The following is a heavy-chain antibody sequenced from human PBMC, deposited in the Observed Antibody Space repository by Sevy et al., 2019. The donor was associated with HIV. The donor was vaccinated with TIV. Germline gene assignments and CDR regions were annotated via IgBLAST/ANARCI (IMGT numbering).Heavy chain of an antibody. CDR2: SSDGGGTT. Sequence: GGSLRLSCAASGFTFRNYVMNWVRQPPGKGLEWVSVSSDGGGTTYYADSVKGRFTISRDDSKSTLYLQMNSLRVEDTAVYFCAKRVAGALAALDIWGQGTMVTVSS. J-gene: IGHJ3*02. CDR1: GFTFRNYV. CDR3: AKRVAGALAALDI. V-gene: IGHV3-23*01. D-gene: IGHD3-10*01.